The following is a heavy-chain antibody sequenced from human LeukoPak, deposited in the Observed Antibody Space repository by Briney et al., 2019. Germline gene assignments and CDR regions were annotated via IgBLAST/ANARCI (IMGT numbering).Heavy chain of an antibody. CDR2: MNPNSGNT. Sequence: ASVKVSCKASGYTFTSYDINWVRQATGQGLEWMGWMNPNSGNTGYAQKFQGRVTITADKSTSTAYMELSSLRSEDTAVYYCARAATADYFDYWGQGTLVTVSS. V-gene: IGHV1-8*01. CDR3: ARAATADYFDY. J-gene: IGHJ4*02. CDR1: GYTFTSYD.